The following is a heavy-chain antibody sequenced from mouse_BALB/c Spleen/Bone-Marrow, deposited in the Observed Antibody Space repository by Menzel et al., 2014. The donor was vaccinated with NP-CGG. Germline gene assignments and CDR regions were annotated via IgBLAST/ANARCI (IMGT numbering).Heavy chain of an antibody. Sequence: VQLKESGGGLVQPGGSRKLSCAASGFTFSSFGMHWVRQAPEKGLEWVAYISTGSSTIYYADTVKGRFTISRDNPKNTLFLQMTSLRSEDTAMYYCARSDRAMDYWGQGTSVTVSS. CDR1: GFTFSSFG. D-gene: IGHD2-14*01. V-gene: IGHV5-17*02. CDR3: ARSDRAMDY. J-gene: IGHJ4*01. CDR2: ISTGSSTI.